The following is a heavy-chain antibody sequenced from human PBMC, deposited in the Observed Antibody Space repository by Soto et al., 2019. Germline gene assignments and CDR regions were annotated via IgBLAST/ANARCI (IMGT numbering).Heavy chain of an antibody. D-gene: IGHD3-9*01. V-gene: IGHV4-59*01. CDR1: GGSISSYY. J-gene: IGHJ4*02. Sequence: PSETLSLTCTVSGGSISSYYWSWIRQPPGKGLEWIGYIYYSGSTNYNPSLKSRVTISVDTSKNQFSLKLSSVTAADTAVYYCARTPNYDISFVNWGQGTLVTVSS. CDR2: IYYSGST. CDR3: ARTPNYDISFVN.